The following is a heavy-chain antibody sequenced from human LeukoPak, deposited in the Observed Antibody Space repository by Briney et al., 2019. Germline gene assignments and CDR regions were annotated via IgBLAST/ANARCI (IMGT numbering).Heavy chain of an antibody. V-gene: IGHV1-18*01. J-gene: IGHJ6*03. CDR2: ISAYNGNT. CDR1: GYTSTSYG. D-gene: IGHD4-11*01. CDR3: ARDRYSNYVWPYYYYYMDV. Sequence: ASVKVSCKASGYTSTSYGISWVRQAPGQGLEWMGWISAYNGNTNYAQKLQGRVTMTTDTSTSTAYMELRSLRSDDTAVYYCARDRYSNYVWPYYYYYMDVWGKGTTVTVSS.